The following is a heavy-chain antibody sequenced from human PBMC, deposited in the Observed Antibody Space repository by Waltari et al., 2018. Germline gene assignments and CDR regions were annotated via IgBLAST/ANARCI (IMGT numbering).Heavy chain of an antibody. CDR2: IYSGGSA. CDR3: ARGHRGSRPL. Sequence: EVRLVESGGDLVQPGGSLRLSCAASGFPVSSDSMNWLRQAPGKGREWFSVIYSGGSANYTDSVKGRFIVSRDNSRNTLYLQMNGLRADDTAIYYCARGHRGSRPLWGQGTLVTVSS. J-gene: IGHJ4*02. CDR1: GFPVSSDS. V-gene: IGHV3-53*01. D-gene: IGHD3-10*01.